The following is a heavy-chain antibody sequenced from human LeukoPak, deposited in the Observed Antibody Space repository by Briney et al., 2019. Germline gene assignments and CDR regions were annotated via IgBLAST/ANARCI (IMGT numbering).Heavy chain of an antibody. Sequence: ASVKVSCKASGYTFTSYGISWVRQAPGQGLEWMGWINPNSGGTNYTQKFQGRVTMTRDTSISTAYMELSRLRSDDTAVYYCARALYQLLGGFDYWGQGTLVTVSS. V-gene: IGHV1-2*02. J-gene: IGHJ4*02. CDR1: GYTFTSYG. CDR3: ARALYQLLGGFDY. D-gene: IGHD2-2*01. CDR2: INPNSGGT.